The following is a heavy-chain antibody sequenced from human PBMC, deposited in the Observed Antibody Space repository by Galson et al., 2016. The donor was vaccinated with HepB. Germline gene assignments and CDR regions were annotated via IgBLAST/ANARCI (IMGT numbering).Heavy chain of an antibody. CDR2: ISPYNGNT. D-gene: IGHD3-22*01. CDR1: GYTFTTYG. J-gene: IGHJ6*03. V-gene: IGHV1-18*04. Sequence: SVKVSCKASGYTFTTYGIGWVRQAPGQGLEWVGWISPYNGNTNYARKVQGRVTMTTDTSTNTAYMQLRSLRFDDTAVYYCAREVSYYDRSGYPGRDYYYYMDVWGKGTKVTVSS. CDR3: AREVSYYDRSGYPGRDYYYYMDV.